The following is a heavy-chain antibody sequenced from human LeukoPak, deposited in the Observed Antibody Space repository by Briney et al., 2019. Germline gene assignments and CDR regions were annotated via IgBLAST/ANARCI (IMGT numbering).Heavy chain of an antibody. CDR1: GYTFTSYG. V-gene: IGHV1-2*02. CDR2: INPNSGGT. CDR3: SRGVGAYY. D-gene: IGHD1-26*01. J-gene: IGHJ4*02. Sequence: GASVRVSCKASGYTFTSYGISWARQAPGQGLEWMGWINPNSGGTNYAQKFQGRVTMTRDTSISTAYMELSRLRSDDTAVYYCSRGVGAYYWGQGTLVTVSS.